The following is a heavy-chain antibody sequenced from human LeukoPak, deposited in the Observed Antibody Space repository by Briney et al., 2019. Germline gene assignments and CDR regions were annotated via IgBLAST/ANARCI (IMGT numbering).Heavy chain of an antibody. D-gene: IGHD6-13*01. CDR1: GYKFTSYW. J-gene: IGHJ4*02. V-gene: IGHV5-51*01. CDR3: ARQSGIAAAGTPFDY. CDR2: IYPGDSDT. Sequence: GESLKISCKGSGYKFTSYWIGWVRQVPGKGLGWRGIIYPGDSDTRYSPSFQGQVSISADKSTSTDYMQWSSLKASDTAMYYCARQSGIAAAGTPFDYWGQGTLVTVSS.